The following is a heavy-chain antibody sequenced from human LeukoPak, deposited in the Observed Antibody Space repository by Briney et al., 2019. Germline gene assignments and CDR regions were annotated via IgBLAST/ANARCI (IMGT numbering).Heavy chain of an antibody. CDR3: ARGSNPRGAFDI. V-gene: IGHV4-34*01. CDR1: GGSFSGYY. Sequence: KPSETLSLTCAVYGGSFSGYYWSWIRQPPGKGLEWIGEINHSGSTNYNPSLKSRVTISVDMSKNQFSLKLSSVTAADTAVYYCARGSNPRGAFDIWGQGTMVTVSS. J-gene: IGHJ3*02. CDR2: INHSGST.